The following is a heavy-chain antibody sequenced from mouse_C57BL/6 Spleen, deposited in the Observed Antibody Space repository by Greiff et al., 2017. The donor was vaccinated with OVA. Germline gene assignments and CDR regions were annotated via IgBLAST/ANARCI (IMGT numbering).Heavy chain of an antibody. CDR3: ARYITTPLYYFDY. CDR2: IRNKANGYTT. J-gene: IGHJ2*01. Sequence: EVQLQESGGGLVQPGGSLSLSCAASGFTFTDYYMSWVRQPPGKALEWLGFIRNKANGYTTEYSASVKGRFTISRDNSQSILYLQMNALRAEDSATYYCARYITTPLYYFDYWGQGTTLTVSS. CDR1: GFTFTDYY. D-gene: IGHD2-1*01. V-gene: IGHV7-3*01.